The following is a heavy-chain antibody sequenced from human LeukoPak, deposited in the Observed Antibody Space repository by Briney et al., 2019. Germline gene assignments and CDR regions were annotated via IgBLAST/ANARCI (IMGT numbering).Heavy chain of an antibody. CDR2: IRPSGGST. V-gene: IGHV1-46*01. CDR3: AREILGAYDSSGYTFDY. CDR1: GYTFTSYY. Sequence: ASVKVSCKASGYTFTSYYMHWVRQAPGQGLEWMGIIRPSGGSTGYAQKFQGRVTITRDTSTSTVYMELSSLRSEDTAVYYCAREILGAYDSSGYTFDYWGQGSLVTVSS. D-gene: IGHD3-22*01. J-gene: IGHJ4*02.